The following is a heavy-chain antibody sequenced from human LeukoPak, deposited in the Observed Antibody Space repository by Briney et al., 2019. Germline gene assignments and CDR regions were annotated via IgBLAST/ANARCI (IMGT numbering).Heavy chain of an antibody. CDR2: INHSGST. V-gene: IGHV4-34*01. J-gene: IGHJ6*02. CDR3: ARGYYDFWSAPLYYYYGMDV. CDR1: GGSFSGYY. D-gene: IGHD3-3*01. Sequence: SETLSLTCAVYGGSFSGYYWSWIRQPPGKGLEWIGEINHSGSTNYNPSLKSRVTISVDTSKNQFSLKLSSVTAADTAVYYCARGYYDFWSAPLYYYYGMDVWGQGTTVTVSS.